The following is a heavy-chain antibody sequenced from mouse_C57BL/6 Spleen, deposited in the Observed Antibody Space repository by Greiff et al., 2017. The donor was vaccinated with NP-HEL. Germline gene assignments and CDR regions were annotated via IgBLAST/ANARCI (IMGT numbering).Heavy chain of an antibody. Sequence: QVQLKQPGAELVKPGASVKMSCKASGYTFTSYWITWVKQRPGQGLEWIGDIYPGSGSTNYNEKFKSKATLTVDTSSSTAYMQLSSLTSEDSAVYYCARGRLRQRYAMDYWGQGTSVTVSS. V-gene: IGHV1-55*01. CDR2: IYPGSGST. D-gene: IGHD2-4*01. CDR1: GYTFTSYW. J-gene: IGHJ4*01. CDR3: ARGRLRQRYAMDY.